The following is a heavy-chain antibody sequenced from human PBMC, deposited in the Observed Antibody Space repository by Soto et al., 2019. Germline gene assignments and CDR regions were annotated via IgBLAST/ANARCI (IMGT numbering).Heavy chain of an antibody. CDR2: INPSSGDT. V-gene: IGHV1-2*02. J-gene: IGHJ4*02. CDR3: ARERYTGYNLLDY. D-gene: IGHD1-1*01. Sequence: QVQLVQSGAEVKKPGASVTVSCKASGYTITNHYIHWVRQAPGQGLEWMGWINPSSGDTNFAHKFQGRVTMTRETSISTAYMDLRRLTSDDTAVYYCARERYTGYNLLDYWGQGTVVTVSS. CDR1: GYTITNHY.